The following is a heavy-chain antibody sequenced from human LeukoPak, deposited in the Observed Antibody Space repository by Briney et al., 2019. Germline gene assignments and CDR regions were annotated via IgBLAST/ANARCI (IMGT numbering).Heavy chain of an antibody. CDR2: ISAYNGNT. Sequence: ASVNVSCKASGYTYTSYGISWVRQAPGKGLEWMGWISAYNGNTNYAQKLQGRVTMTTDTSTSTAYMELRSLRSDDTAVYYCARDPRYDSSGYPGYYFDYWGQGTLVTVSS. J-gene: IGHJ4*02. D-gene: IGHD3-22*01. CDR1: GYTYTSYG. CDR3: ARDPRYDSSGYPGYYFDY. V-gene: IGHV1-18*01.